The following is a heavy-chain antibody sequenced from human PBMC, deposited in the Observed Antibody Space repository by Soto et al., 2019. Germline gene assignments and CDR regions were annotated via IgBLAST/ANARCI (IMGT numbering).Heavy chain of an antibody. V-gene: IGHV4-59*01. CDR2: IHHSGIT. J-gene: IGHJ4*02. CDR3: ARVSGATISY. CDR1: GGSTNSNY. D-gene: IGHD5-12*01. Sequence: QVQLQESGPGLVKPSEPLSLTCTVSGGSTNSNYWTWIRQPPGKGLEWIGFIHHSGITNYNPSLKSRVNISVDTSKIQFSLKMSSVTAADTAVFYCARVSGATISYWGQGTLVTVSS.